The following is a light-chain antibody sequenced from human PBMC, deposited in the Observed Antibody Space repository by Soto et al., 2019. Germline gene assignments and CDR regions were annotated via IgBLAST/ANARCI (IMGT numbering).Light chain of an antibody. CDR1: SSDVGAYNY. J-gene: IGLJ1*01. V-gene: IGLV2-8*01. CDR2: EVS. CDR3: TSYAGTFSFFYV. Sequence: QSALTQPPSASGSPGQSVTISCTGTSSDVGAYNYVSWYQQLPGKAPKLIIYEVSKRPSGVPDRFSGSKSGNTASLTVSGLQAEDEADYYCTSYAGTFSFFYVFGTATKVTVL.